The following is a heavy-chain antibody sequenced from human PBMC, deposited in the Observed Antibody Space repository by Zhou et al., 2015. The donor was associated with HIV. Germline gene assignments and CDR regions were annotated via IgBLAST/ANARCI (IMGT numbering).Heavy chain of an antibody. Sequence: QVQLVQSGAEVKEPGSSVKVSCMASGGTFRNYAISWVRQAPGQGLEWMGGFIPMFDIKNYAQRFRARLNISVDQSTSTAYMELSSLTSEDAAIYFCARSSVNHDYAFDIWGQGTKVIVSS. CDR2: FIPMFDIK. J-gene: IGHJ3*02. V-gene: IGHV1-69*17. CDR1: GGTFRNYA. CDR3: ARSSVNHDYAFDI. D-gene: IGHD3-22*01.